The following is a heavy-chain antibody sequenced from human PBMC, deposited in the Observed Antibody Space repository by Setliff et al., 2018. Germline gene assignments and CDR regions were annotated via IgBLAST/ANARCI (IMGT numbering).Heavy chain of an antibody. Sequence: GGSLRLSCAASGFTFSSYWMHWVRQAPGKGLVWVSRSNSDESTTNYADSVKGRFTISRDNAKNSLFLQMNSLGVEDTALYYCARAHRYYSDTSGYFYDQGRSAFDVWGQGTMVTVSS. CDR3: ARAHRYYSDTSGYFYDQGRSAFDV. V-gene: IGHV3-74*01. D-gene: IGHD3-22*01. J-gene: IGHJ3*01. CDR2: SNSDESTT. CDR1: GFTFSSYW.